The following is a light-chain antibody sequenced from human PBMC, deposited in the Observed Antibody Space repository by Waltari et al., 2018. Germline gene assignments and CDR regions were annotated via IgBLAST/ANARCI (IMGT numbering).Light chain of an antibody. CDR1: QSVSSN. CDR2: GAS. CDR3: QQYNNWPPSWT. Sequence: EIVMTQYPATLSVSPGERATLSCRASQSVSSNLAWYQQKPGQAPRLLIYGASTRATGIPARFSGSGSGTEFTLTISSLQSEDFAVYYCQQYNNWPPSWTCGQGTKVEIK. V-gene: IGKV3-15*01. J-gene: IGKJ1*01.